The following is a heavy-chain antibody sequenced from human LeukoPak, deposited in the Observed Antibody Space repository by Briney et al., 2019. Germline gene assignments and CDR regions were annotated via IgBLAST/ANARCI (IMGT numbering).Heavy chain of an antibody. J-gene: IGHJ3*02. D-gene: IGHD2-8*01. V-gene: IGHV4-4*07. CDR2: IYYSGST. CDR3: ARDLGVDIVLMVYVPQGAFDI. CDR1: GGSISSYY. Sequence: SETLSLTCTVSGGSISSYYWSWMRQPAGKGLEWIGSIYYSGSTYYNPSLKSRVTISVDTSKNQFSLKLSSVTAADTAVYYCARDLGVDIVLMVYVPQGAFDIWGQGTMVTVSS.